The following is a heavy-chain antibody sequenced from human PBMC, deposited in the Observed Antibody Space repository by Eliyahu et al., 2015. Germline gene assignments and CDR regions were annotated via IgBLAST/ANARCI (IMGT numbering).Heavy chain of an antibody. V-gene: IGHV3-23*01. CDR2: IXPDGAGT. J-gene: IGHJ6*04. CDR1: GFPFXSYP. Sequence: EVQLLESGGDLAQPGGSRXLSCAAXGFPFXSYPMTWVRQGPGKGLEWVSSIXPDGAGTLYADSVRGRFTISRDNFRKILFLQMNSLRAEDTAIYYCAKSYKEGFYYGRDVWGKGTTVTVSS. CDR3: AKSYKEGFYYGRDV. D-gene: IGHD1-1*01.